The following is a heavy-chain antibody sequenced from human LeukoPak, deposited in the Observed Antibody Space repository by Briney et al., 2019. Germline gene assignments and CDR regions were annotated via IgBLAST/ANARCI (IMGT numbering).Heavy chain of an antibody. V-gene: IGHV3-30-3*01. Sequence: GRSLRLSCAASGFTFDDYAMHWVRQAPGKGLEWVAVISYDGSNKYYADSVKGRFTISRDNSKNTLYLQMNSLRAEDTAVYYCARDLGLLWFGELDYWGQGTLVTVSS. CDR2: ISYDGSNK. J-gene: IGHJ4*02. D-gene: IGHD3-10*01. CDR1: GFTFDDYA. CDR3: ARDLGLLWFGELDY.